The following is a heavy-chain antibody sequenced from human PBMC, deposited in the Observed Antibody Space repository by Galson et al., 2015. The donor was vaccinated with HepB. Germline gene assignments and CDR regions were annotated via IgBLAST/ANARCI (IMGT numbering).Heavy chain of an antibody. CDR1: GFSLSTSGMR. D-gene: IGHD2-21*02. Sequence: PALVKPTQTLTLTCTFSGFSLSTSGMRVSWIRQPPGKALEWLARIDWDDDKFYSTSLKTRLTISKDTSKNQVVLTMTNMDPVDTATYYCARDSYCGGDCYSGFDYWGQGTLVTVSS. J-gene: IGHJ4*02. CDR2: IDWDDDK. V-gene: IGHV2-70*04. CDR3: ARDSYCGGDCYSGFDY.